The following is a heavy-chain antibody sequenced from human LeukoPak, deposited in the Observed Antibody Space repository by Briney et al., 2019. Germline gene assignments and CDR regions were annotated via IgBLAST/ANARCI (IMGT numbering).Heavy chain of an antibody. J-gene: IGHJ3*02. CDR1: GVSVGSGGYS. CDR3: ATRKEGIAAAGTRGAFDI. Sequence: PSETLSLTCGVSGVSVGSGGYSWSWIRQPPGKALEWIGYVYHSGSSFYNPSLKSRVTIPMDRSKNHFSLRLTSVTAADTAVYYCATRKEGIAAAGTRGAFDIWGQGTMVTVSS. V-gene: IGHV4-30-2*01. CDR2: VYHSGSS. D-gene: IGHD6-13*01.